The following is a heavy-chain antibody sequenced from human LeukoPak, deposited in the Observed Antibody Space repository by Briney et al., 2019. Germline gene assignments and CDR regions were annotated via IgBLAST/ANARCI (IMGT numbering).Heavy chain of an antibody. D-gene: IGHD6-19*01. Sequence: SETLSLTCTVSGGSISSYYWSWIRQPAGKGLEWIGRIYTSGSTNYNPSLKSRVTMSLDTSKNQFSLKLRSVTAADTAVYYCARVSRSSGWDSYYYYMDVWGKGTTVTVSS. J-gene: IGHJ6*03. CDR3: ARVSRSSGWDSYYYYMDV. CDR2: IYTSGST. CDR1: GGSISSYY. V-gene: IGHV4-4*07.